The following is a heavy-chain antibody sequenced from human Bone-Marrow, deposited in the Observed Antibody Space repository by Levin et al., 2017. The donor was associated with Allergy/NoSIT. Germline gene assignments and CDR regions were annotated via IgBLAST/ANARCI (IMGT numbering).Heavy chain of an antibody. CDR3: ARYPTKWGPFDY. D-gene: IGHD7-27*01. CDR2: IYYSGST. Sequence: SETLSLTCTVSGGSISSYYWSWIRQPPGKGLEWIGYIYYSGSTNYNPSLKSRVTISVDTSKNQFSLKLSSVTAADTAVYYCARYPTKWGPFDYWGQGTLVTVSS. CDR1: GGSISSYY. J-gene: IGHJ4*02. V-gene: IGHV4-59*08.